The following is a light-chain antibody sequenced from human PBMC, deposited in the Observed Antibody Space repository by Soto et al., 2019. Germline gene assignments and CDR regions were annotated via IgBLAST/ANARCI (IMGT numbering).Light chain of an antibody. CDR2: GAS. Sequence: EIVLTQSPDTLSLSPGDRATLSCRASQSVGHMFLAWFQQKPGQAPRLLIYGASTRATGIPDRFSGSGSGTDFTLTISRLEPEDSAVYYCQQYGSLSWTFGQGTKVDIK. CDR1: QSVGHMF. CDR3: QQYGSLSWT. V-gene: IGKV3-20*01. J-gene: IGKJ1*01.